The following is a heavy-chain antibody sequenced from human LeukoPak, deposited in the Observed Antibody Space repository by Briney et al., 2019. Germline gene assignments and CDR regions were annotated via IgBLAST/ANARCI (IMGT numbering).Heavy chain of an antibody. D-gene: IGHD3-22*01. CDR2: IYYSGST. V-gene: IGHV4-34*01. J-gene: IGHJ4*02. CDR3: AGPLLTYYSDSSGYS. CDR1: GGSFSGYY. Sequence: SETLSLTCAVYGGSFSGYYWSWIRQPPGKGLEWIGIIYYSGSTYYNPSLKSRVTISIDTSKNQFSLKLSSVTAADTAVHYCAGPLLTYYSDSSGYSWGRGTLVTVSS.